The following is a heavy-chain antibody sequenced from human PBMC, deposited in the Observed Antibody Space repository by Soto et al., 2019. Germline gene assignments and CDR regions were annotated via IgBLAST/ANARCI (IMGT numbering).Heavy chain of an antibody. CDR3: ARRASR. J-gene: IGHJ3*01. CDR2: IHPSGQPI. D-gene: IGHD1-26*01. Sequence: EVQLVESGGGLVQPGGSLRLSCAVSGFNFSSSEMYWVRQAPGKGLEWISYIHPSGQPIFYADSVKGRFTISRDNANNSLFLQMNSLRAEDTAVYYGARRASRWGQWTMVTVSS. V-gene: IGHV3-48*03. CDR1: GFNFSSSE.